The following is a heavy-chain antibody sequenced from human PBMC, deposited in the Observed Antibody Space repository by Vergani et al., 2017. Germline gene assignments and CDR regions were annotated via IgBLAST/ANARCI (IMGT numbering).Heavy chain of an antibody. CDR2: IRSKAYGGTT. Sequence: EVQLVESGGGLVKPGRSLRLSCTASGFTFGDYAMSWFRQAPGKGLEWVGFIRSKAYGGTTEYAASVKGRFTISRDDSKSIAYLQMNSLKTEDTAVYYCTREYMITLGGVIAPTGYWGQGTLVTVSS. D-gene: IGHD3-16*02. CDR3: TREYMITLGGVIAPTGY. V-gene: IGHV3-49*05. J-gene: IGHJ4*02. CDR1: GFTFGDYA.